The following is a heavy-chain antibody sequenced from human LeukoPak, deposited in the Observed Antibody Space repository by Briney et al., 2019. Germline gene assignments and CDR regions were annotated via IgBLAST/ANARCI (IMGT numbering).Heavy chain of an antibody. CDR3: AKDKGWGYSANDCYGMDV. J-gene: IGHJ6*02. V-gene: IGHV3-7*03. CDR1: GFTFSGFS. CDR2: IKQDGSER. D-gene: IGHD1-26*01. Sequence: GGSLRLSCAASGFTFSGFSMSWVRQSPTKGLEWVANIKQDGSERYYVDSVKGRFTISRDNSKNTLYLQMNSLRAEDTAVYYCAKDKGWGYSANDCYGMDVWGQGTTVTVSS.